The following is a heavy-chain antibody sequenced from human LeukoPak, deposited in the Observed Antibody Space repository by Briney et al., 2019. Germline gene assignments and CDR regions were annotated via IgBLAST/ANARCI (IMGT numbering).Heavy chain of an antibody. CDR1: GFTVSSNY. D-gene: IGHD2-15*01. CDR3: AREWTPGYCSGGSCFDAFDI. CDR2: IYSGGST. J-gene: IGHJ3*02. V-gene: IGHV3-66*01. Sequence: PGGSLRLSCAASGFTVSSNYMSWVRQAPGKGLEWVSVIYSGGSTYYADSVKGRFTISRDNSKNTLYLQMNSLRAEDTAVYYCAREWTPGYCSGGSCFDAFDIWGQGTMVTVSS.